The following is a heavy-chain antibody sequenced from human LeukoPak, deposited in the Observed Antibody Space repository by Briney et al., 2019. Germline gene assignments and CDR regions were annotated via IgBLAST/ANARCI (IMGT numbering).Heavy chain of an antibody. CDR2: IDYSGNT. D-gene: IGHD6-19*01. Sequence: SGTLSLTCAVSGGSISSSNWWSWVRQPPGKGLEWIAYIDYSGNTNYSPSLKSRVTISVDTSRNQFSLKLSSVTAADTAVYYCARVGSWYYFDYWGQGTPVTVSS. CDR3: ARVGSWYYFDY. J-gene: IGHJ4*02. CDR1: GGSISSSNW. V-gene: IGHV4-4*02.